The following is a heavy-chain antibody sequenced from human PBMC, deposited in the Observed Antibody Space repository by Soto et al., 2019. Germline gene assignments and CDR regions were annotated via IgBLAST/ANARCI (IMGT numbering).Heavy chain of an antibody. CDR1: GFTFSSYA. J-gene: IGHJ6*02. Sequence: GGSLRLSCAASGFTFSSYAMHWVRQAPGKGLEWVAVISYDGSNKYYADSVKGRFTISRDNSKNTLYLQMNSLRAEDTAVYYCARGYSNFNLVDPGKKNYYYYGMDVWGQGTTVTVSS. CDR2: ISYDGSNK. CDR3: ARGYSNFNLVDPGKKNYYYYGMDV. D-gene: IGHD4-4*01. V-gene: IGHV3-30-3*01.